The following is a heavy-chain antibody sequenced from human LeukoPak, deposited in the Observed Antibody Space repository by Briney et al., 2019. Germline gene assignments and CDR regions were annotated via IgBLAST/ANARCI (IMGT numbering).Heavy chain of an antibody. CDR3: AKDRSGYEGGGFDY. J-gene: IGHJ4*02. V-gene: IGHV3-23*01. CDR1: GFTFSSYA. CDR2: IGGSGGST. D-gene: IGHD5-12*01. Sequence: GGSLNLSCAASGFTFSSYAMSWFRQAPGKGLEWFSAIGGSGGSTYYADSVKGRFTISRDNSKNTLYLQMNSLRAEDTAVYYCAKDRSGYEGGGFDYWGQGTLVTVSS.